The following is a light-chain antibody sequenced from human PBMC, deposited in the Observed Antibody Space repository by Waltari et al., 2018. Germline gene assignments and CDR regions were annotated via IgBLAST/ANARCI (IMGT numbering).Light chain of an antibody. J-gene: IGKJ2*01. Sequence: EIVMTQSPATLSVSPGERATLSCRASQSVSSNLAWYQQKPGPAPRLLIYGASTRATGIPARFSGSGSGTEFTLTISSLQSEDFAVYYCQQYSSYPYTFGQGTKLEIK. CDR1: QSVSSN. CDR3: QQYSSYPYT. CDR2: GAS. V-gene: IGKV3-15*01.